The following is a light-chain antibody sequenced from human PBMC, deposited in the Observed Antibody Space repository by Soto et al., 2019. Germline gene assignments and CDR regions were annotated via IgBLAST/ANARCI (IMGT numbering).Light chain of an antibody. CDR3: QQYGGSPLFT. CDR2: GAS. Sequence: ETVMTQSPATLSVSPGERATLSCRASQSVNSNLAWYQQESGQPPRLLVFGASTRATGVPARFSGSGSGTEFTLTISGLQSEDFAVYYCQQYGGSPLFTFGPGTKVEI. V-gene: IGKV3-15*01. J-gene: IGKJ3*01. CDR1: QSVNSN.